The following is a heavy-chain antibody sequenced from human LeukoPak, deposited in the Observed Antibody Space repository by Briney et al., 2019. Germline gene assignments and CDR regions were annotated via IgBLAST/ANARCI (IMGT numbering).Heavy chain of an antibody. CDR2: IYYSGST. CDR3: ARVAEMATTQGDPYAFDI. V-gene: IGHV4-31*03. D-gene: IGHD5-24*01. Sequence: PSETLSLTCTVSGGSISSGGYYWSWIRQHPGKGLEWIGYIYYSGSTYYNPSLKSRVTISVDTSKNQFSLKLSSVTAADTAVYYCARVAEMATTQGDPYAFDIWGQGTMVTVSS. J-gene: IGHJ3*02. CDR1: GGSISSGGYY.